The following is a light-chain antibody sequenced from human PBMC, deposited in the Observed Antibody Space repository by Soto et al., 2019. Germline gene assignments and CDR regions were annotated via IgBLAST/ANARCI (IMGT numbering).Light chain of an antibody. CDR1: QNLSRN. CDR2: GAS. Sequence: EMVMTQSPATLSVSPGERATLSCRASQNLSRNLAWYQQQPGQAPRLLIYGASTRATGIPARFSGSGSGTDFTLTIRSLQSEDFAGYYCQQYDNWPHTFGQGTKLAIK. V-gene: IGKV3-15*01. J-gene: IGKJ2*01. CDR3: QQYDNWPHT.